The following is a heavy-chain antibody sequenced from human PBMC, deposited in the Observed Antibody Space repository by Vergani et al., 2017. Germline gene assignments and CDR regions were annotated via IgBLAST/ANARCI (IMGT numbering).Heavy chain of an antibody. J-gene: IGHJ2*01. V-gene: IGHV3-21*01. Sequence: EVQLVESGGGLVKPGGSLRLSCAASGFTFSSYSMNWVRQAPGKGLEWVSSISSSSSYIYYADSVKGRFTISRDNAKNSLYLQMNSLRAEDTAVYYCARESTNYYGSESYYNNWYFDLWGRGTLVTVSS. CDR3: ARESTNYYGSESYYNNWYFDL. CDR2: ISSSSSYI. D-gene: IGHD3-10*01. CDR1: GFTFSSYS.